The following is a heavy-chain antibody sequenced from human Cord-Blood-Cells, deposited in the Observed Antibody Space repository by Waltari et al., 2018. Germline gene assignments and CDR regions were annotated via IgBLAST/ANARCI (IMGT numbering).Heavy chain of an antibody. CDR3: ARGLPYYYDSSGSRWFDP. D-gene: IGHD3-22*01. J-gene: IGHJ5*02. Sequence: QVQLQQWGAGLLKPSETLSLTCAVYGGSFSGYYWSWIRQPPGKGLEWIGEINHSGRTNYNPSLKGRVTISVDTSKNQFSLKLSSVTAADTAVYYCARGLPYYYDSSGSRWFDPWGQGTLVTVSS. CDR2: INHSGRT. V-gene: IGHV4-34*01. CDR1: GGSFSGYY.